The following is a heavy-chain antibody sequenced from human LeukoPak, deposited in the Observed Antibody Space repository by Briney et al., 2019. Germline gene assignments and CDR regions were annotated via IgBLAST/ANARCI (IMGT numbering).Heavy chain of an antibody. D-gene: IGHD1-26*01. CDR2: IKQDGSEK. Sequence: GGSLRLSCAASGFTFSTYGMHWVRQAPGKGLEWVANIKQDGSEKYYVDSEKGRFTISRDNAKNSLFLQMNSLRAEDTAVYYCARDTRTFDYWGQGTLVTVSS. CDR1: GFTFSTYG. V-gene: IGHV3-7*01. CDR3: ARDTRTFDY. J-gene: IGHJ4*02.